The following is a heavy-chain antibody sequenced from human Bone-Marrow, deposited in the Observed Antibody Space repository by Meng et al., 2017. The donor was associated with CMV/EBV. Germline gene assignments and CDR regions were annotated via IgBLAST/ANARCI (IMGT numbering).Heavy chain of an antibody. D-gene: IGHD4-11*01. CDR1: GGSFSGYY. CDR3: AREKYSNYYYYGMDV. CDR2: INHSGST. V-gene: IGHV4-34*01. J-gene: IGHJ6*02. Sequence: SETLSLTCAVYGGSFSGYYWSWIRQPPGKGLEWIGEINHSGSTNYNPSLKSRVTISVDTSKNQFSLKLSSVTAADTAVYCCAREKYSNYYYYGMDVWGQGTTVTVSS.